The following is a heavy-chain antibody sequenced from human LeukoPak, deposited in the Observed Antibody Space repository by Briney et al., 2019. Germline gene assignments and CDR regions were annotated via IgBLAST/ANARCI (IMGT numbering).Heavy chain of an antibody. J-gene: IGHJ4*02. CDR1: GGSFSGYY. V-gene: IGHV4-34*01. D-gene: IGHD1-14*01. CDR3: ARGRTLDY. Sequence: SETLSLTCAVYGGSFSGYYWSWIRQPPGKGLEWIGEINHSGRTNYNPSLKSRVTISVDTSKNQFSLKLSSVTAADTAVYYCARGRTLDYWGQGTLVTVSS. CDR2: INHSGRT.